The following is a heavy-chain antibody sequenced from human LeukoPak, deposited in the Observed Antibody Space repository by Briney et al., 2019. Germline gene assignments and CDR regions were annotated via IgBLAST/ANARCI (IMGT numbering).Heavy chain of an antibody. D-gene: IGHD2-21*02. CDR1: GYTFTSYY. CDR2: INPSGGST. J-gene: IGHJ4*02. Sequence: GASVKVSCKASGYTFTSYYMHWVRQAPGQGLEWMGIINPSGGSTSYAQKFQGRVTMTRDTSTSTVYMELSSLRSEDTAVYYCARDPNVVVTAGRDYYFDYWGQGTLVTVSS. V-gene: IGHV1-46*01. CDR3: ARDPNVVVTAGRDYYFDY.